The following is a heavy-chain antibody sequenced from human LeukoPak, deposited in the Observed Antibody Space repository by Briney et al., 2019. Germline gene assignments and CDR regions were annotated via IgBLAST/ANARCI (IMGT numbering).Heavy chain of an antibody. CDR2: INPNSGGT. J-gene: IGHJ6*03. D-gene: IGHD6-6*01. CDR1: GYTFTGYY. V-gene: IGHV1-2*02. CDR3: ACIAARPDYYYYYMDV. Sequence: ASVKVSCKASGYTFTGYYMHWVRQAPGQGLEWMGWINPNSGGTNYAQKFQGRVTMTRDTSISTAYMELSRLRSDDTAVYYCACIAARPDYYYYYMDVWGKGTTVTVSS.